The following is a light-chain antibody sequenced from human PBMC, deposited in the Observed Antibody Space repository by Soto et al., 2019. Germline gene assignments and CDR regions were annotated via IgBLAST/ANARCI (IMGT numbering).Light chain of an antibody. J-gene: IGKJ4*01. CDR2: DAS. V-gene: IGKV3-11*01. Sequence: EIVLTQSPANLYLSPGERDTLSCRASQSVSSYLAWYQQKHGQAPRLLIYDASNRATGIPARFSGSGSGTDFTLIISSLEPEDFAVYYCQQRSNWPPLSFGGGTKVEIK. CDR3: QQRSNWPPLS. CDR1: QSVSSY.